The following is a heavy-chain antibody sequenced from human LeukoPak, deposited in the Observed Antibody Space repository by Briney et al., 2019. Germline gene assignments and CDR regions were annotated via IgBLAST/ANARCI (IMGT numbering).Heavy chain of an antibody. J-gene: IGHJ4*02. CDR3: ARYSDY. CDR2: ISSSSSTI. V-gene: IGHV3-48*02. Sequence: PGGPLRLSCAASGFTFSTYSMNWVRQPPGEGLEWVSYISSSSSTIYYADSVKGRFTISRDNAKNSLYLQMNSLRDEDTAVYFCARYSDYWGQGTLVTVSS. CDR1: GFTFSTYS. D-gene: IGHD4-11*01.